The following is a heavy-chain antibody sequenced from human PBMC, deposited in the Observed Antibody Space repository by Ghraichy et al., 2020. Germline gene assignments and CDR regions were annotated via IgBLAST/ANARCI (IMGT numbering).Heavy chain of an antibody. J-gene: IGHJ4*02. Sequence: GESLNISCAASGITFSFYWMHWVRQAPGKGLVWVSRFNTDGSGTSYADSVKGRFTISRDNAKNTLYLQMNSLGADDTAVYYCATGGASARFDYWGQGTLVTVSS. CDR3: ATGGASARFDY. CDR2: FNTDGSGT. CDR1: GITFSFYW. V-gene: IGHV3-74*01.